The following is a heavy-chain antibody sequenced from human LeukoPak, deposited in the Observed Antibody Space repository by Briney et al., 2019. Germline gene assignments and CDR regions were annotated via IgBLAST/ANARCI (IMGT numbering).Heavy chain of an antibody. Sequence: PGGSLRLSCAASGFTFSSYWMNWVRQAPGKGLEWVANIKQDGSEKYYVDSVRGRFTISRDNAKNSLYLQMNSLRAEDTAVYYCAKLRQQLAIYYYYYGMDVWGQGTTVTVSS. CDR1: GFTFSSYW. CDR3: AKLRQQLAIYYYYYGMDV. CDR2: IKQDGSEK. D-gene: IGHD6-13*01. V-gene: IGHV3-7*01. J-gene: IGHJ6*02.